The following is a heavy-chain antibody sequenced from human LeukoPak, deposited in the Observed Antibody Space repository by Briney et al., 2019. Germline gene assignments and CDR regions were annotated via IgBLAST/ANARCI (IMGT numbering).Heavy chain of an antibody. Sequence: GGSLRLSCAASGFTFSDYGMNWVRQAPGKGLEWVSAITWNSSNTDYADSVKGRFTISRDNAKNSLYLQMNSLRAEDAALYYCAKDITRAALSESSYLDYWGQGTLVTVSS. CDR3: AKDITRAALSESSYLDY. CDR2: ITWNSSNT. CDR1: GFTFSDYG. V-gene: IGHV3-9*01. D-gene: IGHD6-13*01. J-gene: IGHJ4*02.